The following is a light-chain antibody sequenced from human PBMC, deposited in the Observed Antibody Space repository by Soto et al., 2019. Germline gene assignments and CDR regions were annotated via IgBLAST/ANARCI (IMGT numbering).Light chain of an antibody. V-gene: IGKV3-15*01. CDR2: GAT. CDR3: QQYAASRT. J-gene: IGKJ1*01. Sequence: EIVITQSPATLSVSPGERSTLSCRASQSVSSNLAWYQQKPGQAPRILIYGATTRATGIPARFSGSGSGTEFTLTISSLQSEDFAVYYCQQYAASRTFGQGTKVDIK. CDR1: QSVSSN.